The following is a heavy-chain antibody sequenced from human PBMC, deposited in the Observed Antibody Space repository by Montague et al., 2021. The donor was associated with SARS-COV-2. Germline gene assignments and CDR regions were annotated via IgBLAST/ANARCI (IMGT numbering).Heavy chain of an antibody. CDR2: VKHPGGT. V-gene: IGHV4-34*01. Sequence: SETLSLTCAVDGGSFTGYSWNWIRQPPGKGLEWIGEVKHPGGTNYNPSLRSRVTISIDMSTNQFSLNLEPVTAAATAVSYCARPGGGSWHRFEYWGQGTLVTVSS. CDR3: ARPGGGSWHRFEY. CDR1: GGSFTGYS. D-gene: IGHD2-15*01. J-gene: IGHJ4*02.